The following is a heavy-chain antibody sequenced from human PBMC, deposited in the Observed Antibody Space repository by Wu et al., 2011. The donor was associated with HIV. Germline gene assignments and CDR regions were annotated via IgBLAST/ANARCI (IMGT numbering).Heavy chain of an antibody. J-gene: IGHJ4*02. D-gene: IGHD1-14*01. CDR3: ARDRTNHVFDS. CDR2: IIPIFGTA. Sequence: QVQLLQSGAEVKKPGSSVKVSCKASGGTFSSYVISWVRQAPGQGLEWMGGIIPIFGTANYARKFQGRVTITADESTSTAYMELSSLRSEDTAVFYCARDRTNHVFDSWGQGTLVTVSS. V-gene: IGHV1-69*12. CDR1: GGTFSSYV.